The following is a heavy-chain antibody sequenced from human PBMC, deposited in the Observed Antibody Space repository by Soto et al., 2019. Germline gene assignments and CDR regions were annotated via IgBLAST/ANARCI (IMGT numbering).Heavy chain of an antibody. J-gene: IGHJ6*03. CDR3: ARGRPQKGGYCSSTSCYSYYYYYMDV. CDR2: IYYCGST. Sequence: SETLSLTCTVSGGSISSYYWSWIRQPPGKGLEWIGYIYYCGSTNYNPSFKSRVTISVDTSKNQFSLKLSSVIAADTAVYYCARGRPQKGGYCSSTSCYSYYYYYMDVWGKGTTVTVSS. D-gene: IGHD2-2*01. CDR1: GGSISSYY. V-gene: IGHV4-59*01.